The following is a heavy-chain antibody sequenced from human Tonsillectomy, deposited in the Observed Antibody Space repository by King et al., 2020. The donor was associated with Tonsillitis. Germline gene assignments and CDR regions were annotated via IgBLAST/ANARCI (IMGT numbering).Heavy chain of an antibody. V-gene: IGHV3-73*01. CDR1: GFTFSGSA. CDR2: IRSKANSYAT. Sequence: VQLVESGGGLVQPGGSLKLSCAASGFTFSGSAMHWVRQASGEGLEWVGRIRSKANSYATAYAASVKGRFTISRDDSKNTAYLQMNSLKTEDTAVYYCTTERKITMQTTGVQSRRVYVWGKGTTVTVSS. D-gene: IGHD3-3*01. J-gene: IGHJ6*04. CDR3: TTERKITMQTTGVQSRRVYV.